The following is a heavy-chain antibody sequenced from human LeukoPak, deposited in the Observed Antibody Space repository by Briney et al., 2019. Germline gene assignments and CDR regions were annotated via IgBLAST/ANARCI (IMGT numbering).Heavy chain of an antibody. V-gene: IGHV4-39*01. Sequence: SETLSLTCTVSGGSISSSSYYWGWIRQPPGKGLEWIGSIYYSGSTYYNPSLKSRVTISVDTSKNQFSLKLSSVTAADTAVYYCARRASASFDYWGQGTLVTVSS. D-gene: IGHD4/OR15-4a*01. CDR3: ARRASASFDY. J-gene: IGHJ4*02. CDR2: IYYSGST. CDR1: GGSISSSSYY.